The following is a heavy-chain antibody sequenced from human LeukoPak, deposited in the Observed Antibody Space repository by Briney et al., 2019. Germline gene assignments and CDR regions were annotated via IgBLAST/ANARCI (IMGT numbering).Heavy chain of an antibody. Sequence: SETLSLTCTVSGYSISTGYYWGWIRQPPGKGLEWIGSIYHSGSTYYNPSLQSRVTMSVDTSKNQFSLKLSSVTAADTAIYYCARTYFPRGAFDIWGPGTMVTVSS. V-gene: IGHV4-38-2*02. D-gene: IGHD3-9*01. CDR2: IYHSGST. J-gene: IGHJ3*02. CDR3: ARTYFPRGAFDI. CDR1: GYSISTGYY.